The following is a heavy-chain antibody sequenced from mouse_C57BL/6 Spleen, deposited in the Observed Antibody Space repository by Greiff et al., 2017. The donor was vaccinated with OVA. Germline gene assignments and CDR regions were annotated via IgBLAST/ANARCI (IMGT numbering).Heavy chain of an antibody. CDR1: GFSFNTYA. CDR3: VRQGVNSGAY. D-gene: IGHD3-1*01. CDR2: IRSKSNNYAT. V-gene: IGHV10-1*01. Sequence: DVKLVESGGGLVQPKGSLKLSCAASGFSFNTYAMNWVRQAPGKGLEWVARIRSKSNNYATYYADSVKDRFTISRDDSESMLYLQMNNLKTEDTAMYYCVRQGVNSGAYWGQGTLVTVSA. J-gene: IGHJ3*01.